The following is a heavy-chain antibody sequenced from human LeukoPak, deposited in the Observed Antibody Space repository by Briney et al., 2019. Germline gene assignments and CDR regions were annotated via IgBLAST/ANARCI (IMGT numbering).Heavy chain of an antibody. D-gene: IGHD4-23*01. CDR1: GLSFSTFG. V-gene: IGHV3-23*01. CDR3: AKPTVVKGERYYYHYYMDV. Sequence: GGSLRLSCAASGLSFSTFGMTWVRQAPGKGLEWVSAISGSAVSTFYADSVKGRFTISRDNSKNTLYLQMNSLRGEDTAIYYCAKPTVVKGERYYYHYYMDVWGKGTTVTISS. CDR2: ISGSAVST. J-gene: IGHJ6*03.